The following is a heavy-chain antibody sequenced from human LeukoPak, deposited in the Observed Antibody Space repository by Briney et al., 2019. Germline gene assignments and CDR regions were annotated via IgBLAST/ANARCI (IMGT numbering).Heavy chain of an antibody. J-gene: IGHJ4*02. V-gene: IGHV3-7*05. CDR1: GLTFSRDW. CDR2: IKHDGSEK. CDR3: ARVGTDSGDYFDY. D-gene: IGHD4-17*01. Sequence: PPGGSLRLSCVVSGLTFSRDWMSWVRQAPGRGLEWLANIKHDGSEKHYVDSVKGRFTISRDNSKNSLYLQMNSLRAEDTAVYYCARVGTDSGDYFDYWGQGTLVTVSS.